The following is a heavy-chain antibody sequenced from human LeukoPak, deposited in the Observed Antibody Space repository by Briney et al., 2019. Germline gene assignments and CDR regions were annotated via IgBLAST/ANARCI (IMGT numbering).Heavy chain of an antibody. V-gene: IGHV4-59*01. CDR2: IYYSGST. J-gene: IGHJ6*03. CDR3: ARVGLDDYVWGSYRPPDYYYYMDV. CDR1: GGSISSYY. Sequence: PSETLSLTCTVSGGSISSYYWSWIRQPPGKGLEWIGYIYYSGSTNYNPSLKSRVTISVDTSKNQFSLKLSSVTAADTAVYYCARVGLDDYVWGSYRPPDYYYYMDVWGKGTTVTVSS. D-gene: IGHD3-16*02.